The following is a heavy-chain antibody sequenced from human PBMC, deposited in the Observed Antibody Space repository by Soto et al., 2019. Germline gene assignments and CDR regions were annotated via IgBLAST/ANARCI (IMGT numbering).Heavy chain of an antibody. J-gene: IGHJ5*02. CDR2: IDPSDSYT. CDR1: GYSFTIYC. CDR3: ARHGATGIAAAGTNWFDP. Sequence: GESLKISCKGSGYSFTIYCISWVRQMPWKGLEWMGRIDPSDSYTNYSPSFQGHVTISADKSISTAYLQWSSLKASDTAMYYCARHGATGIAAAGTNWFDPWGQGTLVTVSS. D-gene: IGHD6-13*01. V-gene: IGHV5-10-1*01.